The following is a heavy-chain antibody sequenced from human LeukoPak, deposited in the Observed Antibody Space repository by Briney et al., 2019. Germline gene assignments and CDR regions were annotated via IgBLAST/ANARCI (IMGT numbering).Heavy chain of an antibody. Sequence: GGSLRLSCAASGFTFSSYSMNWVRQAPGKGLEWVSYISSSGSTIYYADSVKGRFTISRDNAKNSLYLQMNSLRAEDTAVYYCASGHSSSWYIRYWGQGTLVTVSS. D-gene: IGHD6-13*01. CDR1: GFTFSSYS. J-gene: IGHJ4*02. CDR3: ASGHSSSWYIRY. CDR2: ISSSGSTI. V-gene: IGHV3-48*04.